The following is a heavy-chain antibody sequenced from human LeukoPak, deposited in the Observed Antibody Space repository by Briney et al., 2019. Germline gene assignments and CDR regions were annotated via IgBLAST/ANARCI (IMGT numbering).Heavy chain of an antibody. J-gene: IGHJ6*03. D-gene: IGHD3-16*02. Sequence: SETLSLTCTVSGGSISSSSYYWGWIRQPPGKGLEWIGSIYYSGSTYYNPSLKSRVTISVDTSKNQFSLKLSSVTAADTAVYYCARGGPYDYVWGSYRQASYYYYYMDVWGKGTTVTVSS. CDR3: ARGGPYDYVWGSYRQASYYYYYMDV. CDR2: IYYSGST. V-gene: IGHV4-39*01. CDR1: GGSISSSSYY.